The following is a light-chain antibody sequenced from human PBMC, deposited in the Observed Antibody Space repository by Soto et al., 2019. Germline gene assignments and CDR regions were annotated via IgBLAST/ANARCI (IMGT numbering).Light chain of an antibody. V-gene: IGLV2-14*01. CDR1: NSDVGIYDF. CDR3: ISYRSSGIYV. Sequence: QSALTQPASVSGTPGQSITISCTGSNSDVGIYDFVSWYQHHPGRAPKLIVSEVSHRPSGVSNRFSGSKSGNTASLTISGLQSEDEADYYCISYRSSGIYVFGTGTKLTVL. J-gene: IGLJ1*01. CDR2: EVS.